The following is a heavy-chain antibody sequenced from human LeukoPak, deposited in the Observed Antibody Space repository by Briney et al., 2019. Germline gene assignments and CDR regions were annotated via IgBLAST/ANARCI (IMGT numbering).Heavy chain of an antibody. CDR2: INPSGGSR. V-gene: IGHV1-46*01. D-gene: IGHD3-22*01. J-gene: IGHJ4*02. Sequence: ASVKVSCKASGYTFTSYYMHWVRQAPGQGLEWMGIINPSGGSRSYAQKFQGRVTMTRDTSTSTVYMELSSLRSEDTAVYYCAREAYYYDSSGYSGFDGWGQGSLVTV. CDR1: GYTFTSYY. CDR3: AREAYYYDSSGYSGFDG.